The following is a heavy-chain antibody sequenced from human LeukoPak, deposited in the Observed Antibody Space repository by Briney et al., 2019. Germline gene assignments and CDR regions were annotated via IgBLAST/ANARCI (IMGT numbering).Heavy chain of an antibody. D-gene: IGHD5/OR15-5a*01. V-gene: IGHV4-59*08. CDR3: ARCPPPGWFDP. CDR1: SGSISSYY. CDR2: IYYSGST. J-gene: IGHJ5*02. Sequence: PSETLSLTCTVSSGSISSYYWSWIRQAPGKGLEWIGHIYYSGSTNYDPSLKSRVTISVDTSKTQFSLRLSSVTAADTAVYYCARCPPPGWFDPWGQGTLVTVSS.